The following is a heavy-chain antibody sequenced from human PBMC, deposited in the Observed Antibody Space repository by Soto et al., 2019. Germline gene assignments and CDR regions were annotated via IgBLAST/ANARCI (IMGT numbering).Heavy chain of an antibody. CDR3: TRTDREFYGLDV. CDR2: ISAAGDA. J-gene: IGHJ6*02. Sequence: EVQLVESGGGLVQPGGSLRLSCEASGFTFRNYDMHWVRQGTGKGLEWVSGISAAGDADYADSVEGRFTSSRENTQNFLFLQMNRLRVGDTAVYYCTRTDREFYGLDVWGQGTTVIVSS. V-gene: IGHV3-13*01. CDR1: GFTFRNYD.